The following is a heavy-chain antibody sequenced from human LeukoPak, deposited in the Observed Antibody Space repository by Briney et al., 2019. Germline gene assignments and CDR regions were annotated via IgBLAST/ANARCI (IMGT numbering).Heavy chain of an antibody. Sequence: GGSLRLSCEASGFTFSNAWMSWVRQAPGKGLEWVGRIKSKTDGGTTDYAAPVKGRFTISRDDSKNTLYLQMNSLKTEDTAVYYCTTGYCSSTSCPRVGYWGQGTLVTVSS. CDR1: GFTFSNAW. J-gene: IGHJ4*02. CDR3: TTGYCSSTSCPRVGY. V-gene: IGHV3-15*01. D-gene: IGHD2-2*01. CDR2: IKSKTDGGTT.